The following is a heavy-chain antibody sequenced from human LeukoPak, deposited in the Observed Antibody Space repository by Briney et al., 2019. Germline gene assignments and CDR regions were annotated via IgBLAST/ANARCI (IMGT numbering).Heavy chain of an antibody. CDR2: NNWNGGST. J-gene: IGHJ3*02. D-gene: IGHD2-2*01. CDR3: ARDLGYCSSTSCYRLNAFDI. CDR1: RFTFDDYG. Sequence: PGGSLRLSCAASRFTFDDYGMSWVRQAPGKGLEWVSGNNWNGGSTGYADSVKGRFTISRDNAKNSLYLQMNNLRAEDTAMYFCARDLGYCSSTSCYRLNAFDIWGQGTMVTVSS. V-gene: IGHV3-20*04.